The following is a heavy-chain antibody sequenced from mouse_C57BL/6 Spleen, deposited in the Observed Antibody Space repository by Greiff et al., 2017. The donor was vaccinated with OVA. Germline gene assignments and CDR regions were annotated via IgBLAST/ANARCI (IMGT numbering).Heavy chain of an antibody. D-gene: IGHD1-1*01. CDR1: GFTISAYG. Sequence: VKLMESGGCLVKPGGSLKLTCAASGFTISAYGLHWVRQVPEKGLEWVAYISSGSSTIYYADTGKGRFTIYRDNAKNTLFLQMTSLRSEYTEMYYRARRSAEGYYHHWGQGTTLKVS. CDR2: ISSGSSTI. CDR3: ARRSAEGYYHH. J-gene: IGHJ2*01. V-gene: IGHV5-17*01.